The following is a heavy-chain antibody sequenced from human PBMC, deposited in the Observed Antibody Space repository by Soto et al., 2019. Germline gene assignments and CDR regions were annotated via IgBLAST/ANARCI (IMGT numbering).Heavy chain of an antibody. J-gene: IGHJ5*02. V-gene: IGHV3-23*01. CDR2: VSGSGGST. Sequence: GGSLRLSCAASGFTFSRYAMSWVRQAPGKGLEWVSAVSGSGGSTYLADSVKGRFTISRDNSKNTLYLQGNSLRAEDTAVYYCAKFGDCSSSSCYGCFDPWGQGTLVTVSS. D-gene: IGHD2-2*01. CDR1: GFTFSRYA. CDR3: AKFGDCSSSSCYGCFDP.